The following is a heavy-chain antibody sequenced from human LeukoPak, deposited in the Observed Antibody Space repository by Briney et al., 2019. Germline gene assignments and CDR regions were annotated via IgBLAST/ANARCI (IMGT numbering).Heavy chain of an antibody. V-gene: IGHV3-23*01. Sequence: GGSLRLSCAASGFTFSNYGMSWVRQAPGKGLEWVSGFSNSGGTTYYADSVKGRFTISRDNSKNTLYLQMNSLRAEDTAVYYCAELGITMIGGVWGKGTTVTISS. D-gene: IGHD3-10*02. CDR2: FSNSGGTT. CDR1: GFTFSNYG. J-gene: IGHJ6*04. CDR3: AELGITMIGGV.